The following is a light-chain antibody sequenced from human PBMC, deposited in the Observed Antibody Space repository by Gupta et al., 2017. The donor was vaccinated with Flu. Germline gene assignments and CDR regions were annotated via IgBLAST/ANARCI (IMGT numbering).Light chain of an antibody. CDR1: QSLIFAGGSAY. Sequence: EAVLTQSPLSLTVTLGQSASISRRSTQSLIFAGGSAYVSWLHQRPGQSPRRLMYKVYIRDPGVPDRFSGSGSATDFTLTLSRVEAEDVGVYYCMQSTGWPWTFGQGTKVEIK. CDR2: KVY. CDR3: MQSTGWPWT. V-gene: IGKV2-30*01. J-gene: IGKJ1*01.